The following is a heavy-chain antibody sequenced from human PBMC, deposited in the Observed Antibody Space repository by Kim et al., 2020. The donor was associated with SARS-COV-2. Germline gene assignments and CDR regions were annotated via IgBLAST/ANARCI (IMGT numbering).Heavy chain of an antibody. CDR2: ISYDGSNK. CDR1: GFTFSSYG. D-gene: IGHD3-3*01. Sequence: LSLTCAASGFTFSSYGMHWVRQAPGKGLEWVAVISYDGSNKYYADSVKGRFTISRDNSKNTLYLQMNSLRAEDTAVYYCAKDLHYDFWSGPLDWGQGTLVTVSS. V-gene: IGHV3-30*18. J-gene: IGHJ4*02. CDR3: AKDLHYDFWSGPLD.